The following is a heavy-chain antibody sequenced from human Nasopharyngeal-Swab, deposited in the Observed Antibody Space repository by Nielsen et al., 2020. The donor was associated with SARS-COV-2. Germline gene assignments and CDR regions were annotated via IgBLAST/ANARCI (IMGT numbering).Heavy chain of an antibody. J-gene: IGHJ2*01. CDR1: GFPFSDYS. D-gene: IGHD1-14*01. CDR2: ISNGGSII. V-gene: IGHV3-48*04. CDR3: ARFSNKGNRYWFFDL. Sequence: LKISCAASGFPFSDYSMNWVRQAPGKGLEMVSYISNGGSIIYYANSVKGRFTISRDNAGTSLSLQMNSLRAEDTAVYYCARFSNKGNRYWFFDLSGRGPLVTVSS.